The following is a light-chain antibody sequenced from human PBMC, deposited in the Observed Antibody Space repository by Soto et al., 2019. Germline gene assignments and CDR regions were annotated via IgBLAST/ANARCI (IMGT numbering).Light chain of an antibody. CDR2: SAS. V-gene: IGKV1-27*01. J-gene: IGKJ1*01. CDR3: QKYDGAPKT. Sequence: DIQLTQSPSSLSASVGDRVTITGRVSQGISSCLNWCRQKPGKVPKLLIYSASNLQSGVPSRFSGSGSGTDFTLTISSLQPEDVATYYCQKYDGAPKTFGQGTKVDI. CDR1: QGISSC.